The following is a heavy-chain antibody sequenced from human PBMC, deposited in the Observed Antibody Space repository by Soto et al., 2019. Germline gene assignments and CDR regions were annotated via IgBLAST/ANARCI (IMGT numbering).Heavy chain of an antibody. V-gene: IGHV1-69*01. CDR1: GGTFSTFG. D-gene: IGHD5-18*01. Sequence: QVQLVQSGTEVKKTGSSVKVSCKASGGTFSTFGISWVRQAPGQGLEWMGGIIPLLYTPSYARKFEDRVTIIADESTSTAYMDLAGLRSDDTAVYYCAIGHSYGQFDSWGQGTLVTVSS. CDR2: IIPLLYTP. J-gene: IGHJ4*02. CDR3: AIGHSYGQFDS.